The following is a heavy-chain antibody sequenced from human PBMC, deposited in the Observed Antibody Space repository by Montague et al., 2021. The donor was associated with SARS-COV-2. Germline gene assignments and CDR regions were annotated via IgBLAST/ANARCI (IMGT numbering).Heavy chain of an antibody. V-gene: IGHV3-30-3*01. J-gene: IGHJ6*02. D-gene: IGHD3-10*01. CDR2: TSNDGTNK. CDR1: GFTFSSYA. CDR3: ARARRAYGSGTYNRYYNYGMDV. Sequence: LRLSCAASGFTFSSYAMHWVRQAPGKGLEWVALTSNDGTNKYHADSVKGRFTISRDNPNNTVYLEVDSLRAEDTAVYYCARARRAYGSGTYNRYYNYGMDVWGQGTTVTVS.